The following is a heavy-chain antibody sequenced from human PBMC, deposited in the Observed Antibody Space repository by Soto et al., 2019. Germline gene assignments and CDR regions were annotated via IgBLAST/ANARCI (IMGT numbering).Heavy chain of an antibody. CDR2: IIPTFGTA. CDR3: ARGLYGSGSYFSNWFDP. D-gene: IGHD3-10*01. V-gene: IGHV1-69*01. Sequence: QVQLVQSGAEVKKPGSSVNVSCKASGGTFSSYAISWVRQAPGQGLEWMGGIIPTFGTANYAQKFQGRVTITADESTSTAYMELSSLRSEDTAGYYCARGLYGSGSYFSNWFDPWGQGTLVTVSS. CDR1: GGTFSSYA. J-gene: IGHJ5*02.